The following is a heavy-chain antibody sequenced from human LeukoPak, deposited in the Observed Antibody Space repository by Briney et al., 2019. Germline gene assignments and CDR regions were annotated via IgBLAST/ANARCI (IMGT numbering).Heavy chain of an antibody. Sequence: NPSETLSLTCTVSGGSISSYYWSWIRQPPGKGLEWIGYIYYSGSTNYNPSLKSRVTISVDTSKNQCSLKLSSVTAADTAVYYCARRIAARAFDYWGQGTLVTVSS. V-gene: IGHV4-59*01. CDR2: IYYSGST. CDR3: ARRIAARAFDY. CDR1: GGSISSYY. D-gene: IGHD6-6*01. J-gene: IGHJ4*02.